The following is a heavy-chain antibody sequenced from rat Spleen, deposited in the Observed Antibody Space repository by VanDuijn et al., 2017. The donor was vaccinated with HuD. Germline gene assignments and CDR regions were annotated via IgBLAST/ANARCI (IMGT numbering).Heavy chain of an antibody. J-gene: IGHJ3*01. CDR2: ISTGGGNT. CDR1: GFIFSNYG. CDR3: ARHSHYYSGEGWFAY. Sequence: EVQLVESGGGLVQPGRSLKLSCAASGFIFSNYGMAWVRQAPTKGLEWVASISTGGGNTYYRDSVNGRFTISRDNAKSTLYLQMDSLRSEDTATYYCARHSHYYSGEGWFAYWGQGTLVTVSS. D-gene: IGHD1-1*01. V-gene: IGHV5S13*01.